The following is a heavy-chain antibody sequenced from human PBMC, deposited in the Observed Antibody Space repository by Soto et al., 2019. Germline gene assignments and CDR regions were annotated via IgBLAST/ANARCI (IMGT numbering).Heavy chain of an antibody. CDR3: ATAVALGIYSPGY. V-gene: IGHV3-23*01. Sequence: PGGSLRLSCAASGFTFNNYAMSWVRQAPGKGLERVSGIDSSGVRTYYADSVKGRFTISRDNSKNTVYLQMNSLRAEDTAVYYCATAVALGIYSPGYWGQGTLVTVSS. CDR1: GFTFNNYA. D-gene: IGHD2-21*01. J-gene: IGHJ4*02. CDR2: IDSSGVRT.